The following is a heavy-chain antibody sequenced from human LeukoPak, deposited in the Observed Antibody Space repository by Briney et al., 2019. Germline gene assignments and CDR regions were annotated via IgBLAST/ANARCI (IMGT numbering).Heavy chain of an antibody. CDR2: ISGSGGST. J-gene: IGHJ4*02. D-gene: IGHD3-22*01. CDR3: AKDRITMIVGPGSYFDY. V-gene: IGHV3-23*01. CDR1: GFTFSSYA. Sequence: GGSLRVSCAASGFTFSSYAMSWVRQAPGNGLEWVSAISGSGGSTYYADSVKGRLTISRDNSKNTLYLQMNSLRAEDTAVYYCAKDRITMIVGPGSYFDYWGQGTLVTVSS.